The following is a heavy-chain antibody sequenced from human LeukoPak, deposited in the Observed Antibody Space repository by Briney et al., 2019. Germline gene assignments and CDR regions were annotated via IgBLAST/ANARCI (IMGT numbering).Heavy chain of an antibody. CDR3: ARVGSSGWYREYFDY. CDR2: IKQDGSEK. Sequence: GGSLRLSCAASGFIFSGAWMSWVRQAPGKGLEWVANIKQDGSEKYYVDSVKGRFTISRDNAKNTLYLQMNSLRAEDTAVYYCARVGSSGWYREYFDYWGQGTLVTVSS. J-gene: IGHJ4*02. CDR1: GFIFSGAW. D-gene: IGHD6-19*01. V-gene: IGHV3-7*01.